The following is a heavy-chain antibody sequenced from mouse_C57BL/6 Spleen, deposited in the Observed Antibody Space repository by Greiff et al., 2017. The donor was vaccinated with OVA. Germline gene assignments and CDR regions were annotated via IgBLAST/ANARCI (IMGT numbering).Heavy chain of an antibody. J-gene: IGHJ2*01. CDR3: ARRSDGGDFDY. Sequence: VQLQQPGAELVKPGASVKLSCKASGYTFTSYWMQWVKQRPGQGLEWIGEIDPSDSYTNYNQKFKGKATLTVDTSSSTADMQLSSLTSEDSAVYYCARRSDGGDFDYWGQGTTLTVSS. CDR1: GYTFTSYW. V-gene: IGHV1-50*01. CDR2: IDPSDSYT.